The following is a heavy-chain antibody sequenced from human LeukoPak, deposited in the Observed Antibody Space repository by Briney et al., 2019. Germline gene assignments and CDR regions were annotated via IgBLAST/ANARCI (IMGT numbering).Heavy chain of an antibody. J-gene: IGHJ6*02. V-gene: IGHV4-39*07. CDR3: ARDTVPAARNYYYGMDV. D-gene: IGHD2-2*01. CDR1: GGSISSSSYY. Sequence: SETLSLTCTVSGGSISSSSYYWGWIRQPPGKGLEWIGSIYYSGSTYYNPSLKSRVTISVDTSKNQFSLKLSSVTAADTAVYYCARDTVPAARNYYYGMDVWGQGTTVTVSS. CDR2: IYYSGST.